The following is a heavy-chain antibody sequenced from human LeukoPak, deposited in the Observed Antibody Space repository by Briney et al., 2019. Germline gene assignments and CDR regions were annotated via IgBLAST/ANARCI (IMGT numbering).Heavy chain of an antibody. CDR1: GFTFRSYD. CDR3: VRQATPHGHFDY. V-gene: IGHV3-13*01. Sequence: GGSLRLSCAASGFTFRSYDMHWVRQATGKGLEWVSAIGIGGDTYYPGSVKGRFTISRENAKNSLYLQMNRLRAGDTAVYYCVRQATPHGHFDYWGQGILVTVSS. CDR2: IGIGGDT. J-gene: IGHJ4*02. D-gene: IGHD2-15*01.